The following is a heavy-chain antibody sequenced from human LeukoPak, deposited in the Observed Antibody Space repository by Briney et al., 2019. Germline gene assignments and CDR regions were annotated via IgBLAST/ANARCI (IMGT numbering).Heavy chain of an antibody. J-gene: IGHJ4*02. V-gene: IGHV4-39*07. CDR2: IYYSGST. CDR3: ARSRPYLGTLRWDRGLVY. Sequence: PSETLSLTCTVSGGSSSSSSYYWGWIRQPPGKGLEWIGSIYYSGSTYYNPSLKSRVTISVDTSKNQFSLKLSSVTAADTAVYYCARSRPYLGTLRWDRGLVYWGQGTLVTVSS. CDR1: GGSSSSSSYY. D-gene: IGHD4-23*01.